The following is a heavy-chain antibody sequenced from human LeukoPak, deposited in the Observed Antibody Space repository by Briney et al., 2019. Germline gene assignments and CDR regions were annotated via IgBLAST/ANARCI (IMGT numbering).Heavy chain of an antibody. D-gene: IGHD3-10*01. CDR3: ARGMIRGALWCVDF. CDR1: GFAFNRHR. J-gene: IGHJ4*02. CDR2: SSSCCSYK. Sequence: GGSLPLSRSPSGFAFNRHRMHWIRQAPGKSLEWVSDSSSCCSYKYYADYLTGRSSISRDNADNSVFLQLISLTVEDTAVYYCARGMIRGALWCVDFWGLGSLVTVSS. V-gene: IGHV3-21*01.